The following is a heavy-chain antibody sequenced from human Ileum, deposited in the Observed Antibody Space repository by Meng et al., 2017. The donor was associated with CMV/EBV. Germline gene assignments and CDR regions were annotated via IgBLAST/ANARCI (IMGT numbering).Heavy chain of an antibody. CDR2: INSDGAYT. J-gene: IGHJ6*02. V-gene: IGHV3-74*01. CDR1: GFTFSTYW. D-gene: IGHD3-22*01. Sequence: GGSLRLSCSASGFTFSTYWMHWVRHAPGKGLVWVSRINSDGAYTSYAGSVKDRFTISRDNAKNTVNLQMNSLRVKDTAVYYCARVSGDSGGYRYYYGMDVWGQGTTVTVSS. CDR3: ARVSGDSGGYRYYYGMDV.